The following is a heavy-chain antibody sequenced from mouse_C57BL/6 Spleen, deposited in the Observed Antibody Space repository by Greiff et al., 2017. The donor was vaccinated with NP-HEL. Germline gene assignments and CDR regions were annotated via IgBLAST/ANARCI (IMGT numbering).Heavy chain of an antibody. CDR1: GFTFRSYA. V-gene: IGHV5-4*01. CDR2: ISDGGSYT. J-gene: IGHJ4*01. Sequence: EVQVVESGGGLVKPGGSLKLSCAASGFTFRSYAMSWVRQTPEKRLEWVATISDGGSYTYYPDNVKGRFTISRDNAKNNLYLQMSHLKSEDTAMYYCARARDYDYPYYAMDYWGQGTSVTVSS. CDR3: ARARDYDYPYYAMDY. D-gene: IGHD2-4*01.